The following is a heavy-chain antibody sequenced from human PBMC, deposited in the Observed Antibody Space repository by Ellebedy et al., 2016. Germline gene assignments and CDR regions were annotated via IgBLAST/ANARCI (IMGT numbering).Heavy chain of an antibody. J-gene: IGHJ4*02. CDR3: AKVRGGYCSGGSCYGDY. D-gene: IGHD2-15*01. Sequence: GGSLRLSCAASGFTFSSYAMSWVRQAPGKGLEWVSAISGSGGSTYYADSVKGRFTISRDNSKNTLYLQMNSLRAEGTAVYYCAKVRGGYCSGGSCYGDYWGQGTLVTVSS. CDR1: GFTFSSYA. V-gene: IGHV3-23*01. CDR2: ISGSGGST.